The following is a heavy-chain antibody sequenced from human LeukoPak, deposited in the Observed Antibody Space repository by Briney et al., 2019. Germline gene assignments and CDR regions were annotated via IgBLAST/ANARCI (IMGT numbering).Heavy chain of an antibody. CDR3: TTGPFDY. V-gene: IGHV3-15*07. J-gene: IGHJ4*02. Sequence: GGSLRLPCAASDFTSSNAWMNWVRQAPGKGLEWVGRIKSKTDDGTTAYAAPVKGRFTISRDDSKDTLYLQMDSLKTEDTAVYYCTTGPFDYWGQGTLVTVSS. CDR1: DFTSSNAW. CDR2: IKSKTDDGTT.